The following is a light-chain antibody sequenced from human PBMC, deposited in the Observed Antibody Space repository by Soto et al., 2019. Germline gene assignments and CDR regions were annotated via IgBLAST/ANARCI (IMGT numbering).Light chain of an antibody. CDR1: NIGRKS. CDR3: QVWDSSSDHYV. V-gene: IGLV3-21*02. Sequence: SYDLTQPPSVSVAPGQTARITCGGNNIGRKSVHWYQQKPGQAPVLVVYDDTDRPSGIPERFSGSNSGNTAALTIRRVEAGDEADYYCQVWDSSSDHYVFGTGTQVTVL. CDR2: DDT. J-gene: IGLJ1*01.